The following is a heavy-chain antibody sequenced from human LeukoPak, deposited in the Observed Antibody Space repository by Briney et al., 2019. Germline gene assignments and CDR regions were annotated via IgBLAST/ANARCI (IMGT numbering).Heavy chain of an antibody. CDR2: IYYSGST. J-gene: IGHJ4*02. V-gene: IGHV4-39*01. Sequence: PSETLSLTCTVSGGSISSSSYYWGWIRQPPGKGLEWIGTIYYSGSTYYNPSLKSRVTISVDTSKNQFSLKLSSVTAADTAVYYYARQGSGNYLSPVNYWGQGTLVTVYS. D-gene: IGHD1-26*01. CDR3: ARQGSGNYLSPVNY. CDR1: GGSISSSSYY.